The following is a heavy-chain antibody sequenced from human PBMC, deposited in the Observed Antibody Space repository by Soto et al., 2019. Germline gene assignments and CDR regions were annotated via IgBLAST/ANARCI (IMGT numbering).Heavy chain of an antibody. V-gene: IGHV1-69*13. Sequence: SVKVSCKASGGTFSSYAISWVRQAPGQGLEWMGGIIPIFGTANYAQKFQGRVTITADESTSTAYMELSSLRSEDTAVYYCARDLRYYDSSGYYLFYSGQGTLVTVSS. J-gene: IGHJ4*02. CDR3: ARDLRYYDSSGYYLFY. D-gene: IGHD3-22*01. CDR2: IIPIFGTA. CDR1: GGTFSSYA.